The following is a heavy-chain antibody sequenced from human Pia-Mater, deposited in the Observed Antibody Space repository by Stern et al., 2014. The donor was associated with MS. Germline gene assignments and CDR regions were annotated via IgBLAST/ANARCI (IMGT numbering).Heavy chain of an antibody. J-gene: IGHJ4*02. CDR3: AKPITMIVVAESSYFDY. V-gene: IGHV3-43*01. D-gene: IGHD3-22*01. Sequence: EVQLVESGAVVVQPGGSLRLSCAASGFTFDDYTMHWVRQAPRKGLERVSLISWDGGSTYYADSGKGRFTISRDNSKNSLYLQMNSLRTEDTALYYCAKPITMIVVAESSYFDYWGQGTLVTVSS. CDR2: ISWDGGST. CDR1: GFTFDDYT.